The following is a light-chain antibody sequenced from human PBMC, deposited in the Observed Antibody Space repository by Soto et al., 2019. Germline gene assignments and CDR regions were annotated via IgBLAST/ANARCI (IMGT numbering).Light chain of an antibody. J-gene: IGLJ2*01. CDR2: DVS. CDR3: SSYTSTSTDVV. CDR1: RSDVGGYNY. Sequence: QSVLTQPASVSGSPGQSITISCTGTRSDVGGYNYVSWYQQHPGKAPKLMIYDVSNRPSGVSNRFSGSKSANTASLTISGLQAEDEGDYYCSSYTSTSTDVVFGGGTKLTVL. V-gene: IGLV2-14*01.